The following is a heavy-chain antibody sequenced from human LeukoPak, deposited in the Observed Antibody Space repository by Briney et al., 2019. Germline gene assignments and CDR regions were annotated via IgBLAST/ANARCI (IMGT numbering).Heavy chain of an antibody. CDR2: ITYKANSYTT. Sequence: PGGSLRLSCAASGFSFSDHYMDWVRQAPGKGLEWVGRITYKANSYTTHYAASVEGRFTISRDDSRNSLYLQMNSLKTEDTAVYYCARRSLVHDGFDIWGQGTMVTVSS. J-gene: IGHJ3*02. CDR3: ARRSLVHDGFDI. CDR1: GFSFSDHY. V-gene: IGHV3-72*01.